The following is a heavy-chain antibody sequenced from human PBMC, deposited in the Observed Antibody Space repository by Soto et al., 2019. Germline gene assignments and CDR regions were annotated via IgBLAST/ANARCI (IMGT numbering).Heavy chain of an antibody. CDR3: ATMGTPATGLYYFDF. CDR1: GGSISSGNYY. J-gene: IGHJ4*02. V-gene: IGHV4-30-4*01. Sequence: QVQLQESGPGLVKPSQPLSLPCTVSGGSISSGNYYWRWIRQPPGKGLEWIGFISYSGRAHHNPSLKSRVNMSVDTSKKQFSLNLSFVTAADTAVYYCATMGTPATGLYYFDFCVQGTRFTVSS. CDR2: ISYSGRA. D-gene: IGHD2-15*01.